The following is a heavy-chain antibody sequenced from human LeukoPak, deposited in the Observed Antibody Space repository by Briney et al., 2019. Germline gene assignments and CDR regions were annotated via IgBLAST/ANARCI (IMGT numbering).Heavy chain of an antibody. J-gene: IGHJ4*02. V-gene: IGHV3-48*03. CDR1: GFSFSDYE. CDR3: ARDRHSSSIGPFDY. CDR2: IDISGNTI. D-gene: IGHD6-6*01. Sequence: PGGSLRLSCAASGFSFSDYEMNWVRQAPGKGLEWLSHIDISGNTIHYADSVKGRFTISRDNAKNSLYLQMNSLRAEDTAVYYCARDRHSSSIGPFDYWGQGTLVTVSS.